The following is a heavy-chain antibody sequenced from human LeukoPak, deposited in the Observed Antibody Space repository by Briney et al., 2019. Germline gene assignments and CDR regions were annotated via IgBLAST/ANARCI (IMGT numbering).Heavy chain of an antibody. J-gene: IGHJ6*02. CDR2: INHSGRT. CDR3: ARIQRQWLVRRDGMDA. CDR1: GGPLRGYY. V-gene: IGHV4-34*01. D-gene: IGHD6-19*01. Sequence: SNTLSLTCAVYGGPLRGYYRSWIRHPTGTGLEWMGEINHSGRTNYNPSLKSRVPISVDTSKNHFSLNLRSVTAADTAVYYCARIQRQWLVRRDGMDAWGQGTTVTVSS.